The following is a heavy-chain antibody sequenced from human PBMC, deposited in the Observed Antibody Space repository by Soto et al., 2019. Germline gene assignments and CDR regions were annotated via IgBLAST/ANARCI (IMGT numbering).Heavy chain of an antibody. CDR2: IKQDGSEK. CDR3: ARGVSAASAWIQEWFDP. Sequence: PGGSLRLSCAASGFTFSSYWMSWVRQAPGKGLEWVANIKQDGSEKYYVDSVKGRFTISRDNAKNSLYLQMNSLRAEDTAVYYCARGVSAASAWIQEWFDPWGQGTLVTVSS. D-gene: IGHD5-18*01. V-gene: IGHV3-7*01. J-gene: IGHJ5*02. CDR1: GFTFSSYW.